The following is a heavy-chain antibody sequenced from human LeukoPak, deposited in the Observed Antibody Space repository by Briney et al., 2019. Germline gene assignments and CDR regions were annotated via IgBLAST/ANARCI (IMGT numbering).Heavy chain of an antibody. CDR3: AREWGDR. Sequence: SGPTLVKPSETLSLTCTVSGGSINSRGYLWGWIRQTPGKGLEWIGSIYHSGSTYYNPSLKSRVTISVDTSKNQFSLKLSSVTAADTAVYYCAREWGDRWGQGTLVTVSS. D-gene: IGHD3-10*01. CDR1: GGSINSRGYL. J-gene: IGHJ4*02. CDR2: IYHSGST. V-gene: IGHV4-39*07.